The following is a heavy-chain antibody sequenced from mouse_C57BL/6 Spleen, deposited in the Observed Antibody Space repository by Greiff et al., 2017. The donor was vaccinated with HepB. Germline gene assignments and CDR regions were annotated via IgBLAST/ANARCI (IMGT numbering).Heavy chain of an antibody. V-gene: IGHV1-81*01. D-gene: IGHD2-10*01. CDR1: GYTFTSYG. CDR3: ARSYYGNYGGDY. CDR2: IYPRSGNT. J-gene: IGHJ4*01. Sequence: VQGVESGAELARPGASVKLSYKASGYTFTSYGISWVKQRTGQGLEWIGEIYPRSGNTYYNEKFKGKATLTADKSSSTAYMELRSLTSEDSAVYFCARSYYGNYGGDYWGQGTSVTVSS.